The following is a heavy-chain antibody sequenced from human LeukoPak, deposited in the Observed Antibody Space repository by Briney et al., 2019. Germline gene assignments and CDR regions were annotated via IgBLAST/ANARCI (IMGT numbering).Heavy chain of an antibody. J-gene: IGHJ4*02. CDR3: ARDHCSPGTCLGGH. V-gene: IGHV1-69*10. Sequence: SVKVSCKASGGTFSSYAISWVRQAPGQGLEWMGGIIPSLDISNYAQKFQGRVTLSADKATTTTYMELTSLRSEDTAIYYCARDHCSPGTCLGGHWGQGTLVTVSS. CDR1: GGTFSSYA. CDR2: IIPSLDIS. D-gene: IGHD2-15*01.